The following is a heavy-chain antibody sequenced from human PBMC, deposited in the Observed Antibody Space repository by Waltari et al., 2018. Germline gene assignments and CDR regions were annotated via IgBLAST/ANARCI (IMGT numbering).Heavy chain of an antibody. D-gene: IGHD2-15*01. Sequence: QVQLQESGPGLVKPSETLSLTCTVSGGSISSYYWSWIRQPPGTGLEWIGYIYYSGSTNYNPSLKSRVTISVDTSKNQFSLKLSSVTAADTAVYYCARDRYCSGGSCYNYGMDVWGQGTTVTVSS. CDR2: IYYSGST. CDR3: ARDRYCSGGSCYNYGMDV. V-gene: IGHV4-59*01. J-gene: IGHJ6*02. CDR1: GGSISSYY.